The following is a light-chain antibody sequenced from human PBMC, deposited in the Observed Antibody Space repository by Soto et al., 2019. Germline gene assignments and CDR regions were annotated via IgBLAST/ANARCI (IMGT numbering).Light chain of an antibody. CDR1: QGISSY. J-gene: IGKJ2*01. CDR2: AAS. CDR3: QQLNSYPPHSYT. V-gene: IGKV1-9*01. Sequence: DIQLTQSPSFLSSSVGDRVTITCRASQGISSYLAWYQQKPGKAPKRLIYAASTLQSGVPSRFSGSGSGTEFTLTISSLQPEDFATYYCQQLNSYPPHSYTFGQGTKLEIK.